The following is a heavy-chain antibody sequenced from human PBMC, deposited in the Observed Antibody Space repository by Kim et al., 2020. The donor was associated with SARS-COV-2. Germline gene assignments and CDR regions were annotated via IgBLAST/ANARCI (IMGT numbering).Heavy chain of an antibody. CDR1: GGSISSKNYY. D-gene: IGHD2-15*01. CDR3: ARWGFCSGGTCQGLFDP. V-gene: IGHV4-39*01. CDR2: VFYSGST. J-gene: IGHJ5*02. Sequence: SETLSLTCTVSGGSISSKNYYWGWIRQTPGKGLEWIGSVFYSGSTYYNPSLKSRVYISVDTSQNQFSLSLNSVTAADTAVYYCARWGFCSGGTCQGLFDP.